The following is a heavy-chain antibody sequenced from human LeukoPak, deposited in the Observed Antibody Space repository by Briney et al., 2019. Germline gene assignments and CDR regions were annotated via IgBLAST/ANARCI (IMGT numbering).Heavy chain of an antibody. Sequence: SQTLSLTCTVSGGSISSGGYYWSWIRQQPGKGLEWIGYIYYSGSTYYNPSLKSRVTISVDTSKNQFSLKLSSVTAADTAVYYCARDLYGSGSYFSHWGQGTLVTVSS. J-gene: IGHJ4*02. CDR3: ARDLYGSGSYFSH. CDR2: IYYSGST. CDR1: GGSISSGGYY. D-gene: IGHD3-10*01. V-gene: IGHV4-31*03.